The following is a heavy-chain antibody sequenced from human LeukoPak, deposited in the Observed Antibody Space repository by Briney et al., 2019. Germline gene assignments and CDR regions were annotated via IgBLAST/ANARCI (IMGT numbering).Heavy chain of an antibody. Sequence: PGGSLRLSGVASGLTFIDYSISWVRRPPGKGLEWVSSITPTSTSKYYADAVRGRFTISRDNAKSSLYLQMDSLRAEDTAVYYCVRLRRNSDRSYYYYYYDSWGQGILVTVSS. CDR3: VRLRRNSDRSYYYYYYDS. CDR1: GLTFIDYS. V-gene: IGHV3-21*01. CDR2: ITPTSTSK. J-gene: IGHJ5*01. D-gene: IGHD3-10*01.